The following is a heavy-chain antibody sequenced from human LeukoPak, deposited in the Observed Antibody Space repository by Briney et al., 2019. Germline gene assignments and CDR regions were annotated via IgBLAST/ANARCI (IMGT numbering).Heavy chain of an antibody. D-gene: IGHD6-19*01. Sequence: GGSLRLSCAASGFTVSKDWMLWVRQAPGNGLESVSRINTDVTVTTYADSVKGRFTVARDNADNTMFLQMNSVRDEDTAVYYCATKQWLAPPPDSWGQGTPVTVSS. J-gene: IGHJ4*02. CDR3: ATKQWLAPPPDS. CDR1: GFTVSKDW. V-gene: IGHV3-74*01. CDR2: INTDVTVT.